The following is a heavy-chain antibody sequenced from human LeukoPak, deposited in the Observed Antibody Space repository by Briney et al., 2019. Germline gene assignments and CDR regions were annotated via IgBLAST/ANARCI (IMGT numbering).Heavy chain of an antibody. Sequence: ASVTVSCKASGYTFTSYGIRWVRQAPGQGLEWMGWLSAYNGNTNYAQKLQGRVTMTTDTSTSPAYMELRSLRSDDTAVYYCARPRAHYDFWSGYPYYYYMDVWGKGTTVTVSS. V-gene: IGHV1-18*01. CDR2: LSAYNGNT. CDR1: GYTFTSYG. J-gene: IGHJ6*03. D-gene: IGHD3-3*01. CDR3: ARPRAHYDFWSGYPYYYYMDV.